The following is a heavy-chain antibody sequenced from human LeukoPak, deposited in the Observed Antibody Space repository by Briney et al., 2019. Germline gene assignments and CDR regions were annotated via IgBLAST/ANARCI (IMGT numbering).Heavy chain of an antibody. Sequence: ASVKVSCKASGGTFSSYAISWVRQAPGQGLEWMGGIIPIFGTANYAQKFQGRVTITADESTSTAYMELSSLRSEDTAVYYCARDRVVAARDTYYYYYYMDVWGKGTTVTISS. V-gene: IGHV1-69*13. D-gene: IGHD2-15*01. J-gene: IGHJ6*03. CDR3: ARDRVVAARDTYYYYYYMDV. CDR2: IIPIFGTA. CDR1: GGTFSSYA.